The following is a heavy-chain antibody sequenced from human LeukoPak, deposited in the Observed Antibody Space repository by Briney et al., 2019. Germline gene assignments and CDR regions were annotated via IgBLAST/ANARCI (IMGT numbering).Heavy chain of an antibody. Sequence: ASVKVSCKASGGTLNTYSFNWVRQAPGQGLEWMGRINPNSGGTNYAQKFQGRVTMTRDTSISTAYMELSRLRSDDTAVYYCAREVIAAAGPLDWGQGTLVTVSS. D-gene: IGHD6-13*01. J-gene: IGHJ4*02. CDR1: GGTLNTYS. V-gene: IGHV1-2*06. CDR2: INPNSGGT. CDR3: AREVIAAAGPLD.